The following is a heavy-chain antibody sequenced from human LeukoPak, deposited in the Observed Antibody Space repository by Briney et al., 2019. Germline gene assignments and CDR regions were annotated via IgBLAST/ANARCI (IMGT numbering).Heavy chain of an antibody. V-gene: IGHV3-30*03. Sequence: GGSLRLSCAASGFTFSSYGMHWVRQAPGKGLEWVAVISYDGSNKYYADSVKGRFTISRDNSKNTLYLQMNSLRAEDTAVYYCAGAILGYWGQGTLVTVSS. CDR1: GFTFSSYG. D-gene: IGHD3-16*01. CDR3: AGAILGY. CDR2: ISYDGSNK. J-gene: IGHJ4*02.